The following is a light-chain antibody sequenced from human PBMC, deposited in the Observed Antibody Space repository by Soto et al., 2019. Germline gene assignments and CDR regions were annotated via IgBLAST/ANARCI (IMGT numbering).Light chain of an antibody. Sequence: DIQMTQSPSSLSASVGDRVTIICRASQDIRNDLGWYQQRPGKAPKRLIYAASTLQSGVSSRFSGSGYGTEFTITISSLQPEDFATYYCQQYTASPRTFGKGTKV. CDR2: AAS. J-gene: IGKJ1*01. CDR1: QDIRND. V-gene: IGKV1-17*01. CDR3: QQYTASPRT.